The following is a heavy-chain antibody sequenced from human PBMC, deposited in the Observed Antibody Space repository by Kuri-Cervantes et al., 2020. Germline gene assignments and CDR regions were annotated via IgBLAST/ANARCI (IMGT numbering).Heavy chain of an antibody. V-gene: IGHV4-34*01. CDR2: INHSGST. Sequence: GSLRLSCEASGFTFSYYWMNWVRQPPGKGLEWIGEINHSGSTNYNPSLKSRVTISVDTSKNQFSLKLSSVTAADTAVYYCARGQEYCSGGSCRSYYFDYWGQGTLVTVSS. D-gene: IGHD2-15*01. CDR3: ARGQEYCSGGSCRSYYFDY. CDR1: GFTFSYYW. J-gene: IGHJ4*02.